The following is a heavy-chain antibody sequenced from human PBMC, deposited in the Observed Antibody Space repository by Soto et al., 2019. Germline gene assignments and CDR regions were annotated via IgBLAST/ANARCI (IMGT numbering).Heavy chain of an antibody. CDR2: ISGSGSA. V-gene: IGHV4-34*01. D-gene: IGHD2-8*01. CDR3: DRGPLMIYDYTKGCRDSGDIDF. CDR1: GGSFSDYH. Sequence: PSGTLSLTCAVSGGSFSDYHWNWIRQAPGKGLEWLGEISGSGSATYNPSLKGRGTMSVDTYKNHMSLVVTSVTAADTAVSYCDRGPLMIYDYTKGCRDSGDIDFVGQGTSVTVSP. J-gene: IGHJ4*02.